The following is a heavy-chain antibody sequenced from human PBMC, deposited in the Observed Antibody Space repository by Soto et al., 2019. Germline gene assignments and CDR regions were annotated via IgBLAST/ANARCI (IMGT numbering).Heavy chain of an antibody. J-gene: IGHJ5*02. CDR2: IYYSGST. CDR3: ARWWSGSRQGFDP. Sequence: QVQLQESGPGLVKPSQTLSLTGTVSGGSISRGDYYWSWIRQTPGKGPEWIGSIYYSGSTYYNPSHKSRVTVSVDTSKELFSLKLSSVTAADTAVYYCARWWSGSRQGFDPWGQGTLVTVSS. D-gene: IGHD3-3*01. CDR1: GGSISRGDYY. V-gene: IGHV4-31*03.